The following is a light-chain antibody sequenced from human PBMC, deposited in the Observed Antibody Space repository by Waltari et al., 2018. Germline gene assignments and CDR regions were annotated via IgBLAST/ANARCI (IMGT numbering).Light chain of an antibody. CDR2: DVS. CDR3: TSYTSNSTPWV. Sequence: VGSYKYVSWYQQLPGKAPKLMIYDVSKRPSGVSTRFSGSKSGNTASLTISGLQAEDEADYYCTSYTSNSTPWVFGGGTKLTVL. J-gene: IGLJ3*02. CDR1: VGSYKY. V-gene: IGLV2-14*04.